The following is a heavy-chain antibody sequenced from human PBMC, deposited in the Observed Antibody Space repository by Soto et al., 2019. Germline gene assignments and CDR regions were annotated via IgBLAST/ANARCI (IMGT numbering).Heavy chain of an antibody. CDR2: IFWSGGSV. D-gene: IGHD4-17*01. J-gene: IGHJ6*02. Sequence: EVQLVESGGGLVQPGRSLRLSCVVSGLTFDEHAMHWVRQGPGKGLEWVSGIFWSGGSVGYADSVKGRFTVSRDKAKNSLYLQMDSLRAEDTALYYCARDLTPGGADVWGQGTTFTVSS. CDR3: ARDLTPGGADV. CDR1: GLTFDEHA. V-gene: IGHV3-9*01.